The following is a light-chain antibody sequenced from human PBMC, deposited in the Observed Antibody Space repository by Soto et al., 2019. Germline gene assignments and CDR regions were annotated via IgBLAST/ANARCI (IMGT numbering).Light chain of an antibody. Sequence: DIQMTQSPSSLSAFVGDRVTITCRASQTIDGFLNWYQQKPGKAPNLLIYAASSLQSGVPSRFSGSGSGTEFTLTISSLQPEDFATYYCQQSYTTLGTLGQGTKVEIK. CDR2: AAS. CDR3: QQSYTTLGT. V-gene: IGKV1-39*01. J-gene: IGKJ1*01. CDR1: QTIDGF.